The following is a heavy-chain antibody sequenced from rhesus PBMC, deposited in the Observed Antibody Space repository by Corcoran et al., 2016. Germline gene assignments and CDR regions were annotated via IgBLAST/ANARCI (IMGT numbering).Heavy chain of an antibody. V-gene: IGHV4-127*01. D-gene: IGHD7-45*01. Sequence: QVQLQESGPGLVKPSETLSLTCDVSGYSISSGYGWTWIRQSPGMGLDWIGYIGGDRAGTNYTPSIKSRVTIARDTSKNQFSLKMNSVTAADTAFYYCARRLWGFDYWGQGLLVTVSS. CDR2: IGGDRAGT. CDR1: GYSISSGYG. J-gene: IGHJ4*01. CDR3: ARRLWGFDY.